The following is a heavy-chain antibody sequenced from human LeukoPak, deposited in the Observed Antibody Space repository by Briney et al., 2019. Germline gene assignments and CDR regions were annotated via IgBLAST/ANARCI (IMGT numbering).Heavy chain of an antibody. CDR2: ISDIGDRT. J-gene: IGHJ4*02. CDR3: ANEGGLEMATIGFDY. D-gene: IGHD5-24*01. CDR1: GFTFSSYA. Sequence: GGSLRLSCAASGFTFSSYAMSWVRQAPGKGLEWVSSISDIGDRTYYADSVKGRFTISRDNSKNTLYLQMNSLRAEDTAVYYCANEGGLEMATIGFDYWGQGTLVTVSS. V-gene: IGHV3-23*01.